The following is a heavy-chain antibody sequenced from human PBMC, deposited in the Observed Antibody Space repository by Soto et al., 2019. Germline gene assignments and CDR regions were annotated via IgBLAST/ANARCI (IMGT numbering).Heavy chain of an antibody. CDR3: TSMNDRDAFDI. Sequence: GGSLRLSCAASGLNFNIAWLSWVRQAPGKGLEWVGRIKNKADGGTTDTAAPVKDRFTISRDDSKSTLYLQMNSLQTEDTAIYYCTSMNDRDAFDIWGQGTMVTVSS. V-gene: IGHV3-15*01. D-gene: IGHD1-1*01. J-gene: IGHJ3*02. CDR1: GLNFNIAW. CDR2: IKNKADGGTT.